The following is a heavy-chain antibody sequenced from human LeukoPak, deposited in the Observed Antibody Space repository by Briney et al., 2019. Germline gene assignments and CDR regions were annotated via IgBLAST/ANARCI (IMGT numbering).Heavy chain of an antibody. CDR1: GGTFSSYA. CDR2: IIPIFGTA. CDR3: AREIRGSDAYFDY. Sequence: SVKVSCKASGGTFSSYAISWVRQAPGQGLEWMGRIIPIFGTANYAQKFQGRGTITTDESTSTAYMELSSLRSEDTAVYYCAREIRGSDAYFDYWGQGTLVTVSS. J-gene: IGHJ4*02. D-gene: IGHD3-10*01. V-gene: IGHV1-69*05.